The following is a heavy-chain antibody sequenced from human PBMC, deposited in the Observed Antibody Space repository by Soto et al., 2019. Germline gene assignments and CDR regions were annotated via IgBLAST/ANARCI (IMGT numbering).Heavy chain of an antibody. Sequence: QVQLVQSGAEVKKPGSSVKVSCKASGGTFSSYAISWVRQAPGQGLEWMGGIIPIFGTANYAQKFQGRVTIPADKSTSTAYMELSSLRSEDTAVYYCARASTYYYDSSGYPNYYYYYGMDVWGQGTTVTVSS. CDR3: ARASTYYYDSSGYPNYYYYYGMDV. CDR2: IIPIFGTA. J-gene: IGHJ6*02. CDR1: GGTFSSYA. D-gene: IGHD3-22*01. V-gene: IGHV1-69*06.